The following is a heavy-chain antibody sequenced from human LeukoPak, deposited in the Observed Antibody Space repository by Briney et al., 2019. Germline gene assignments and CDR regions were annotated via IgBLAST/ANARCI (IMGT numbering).Heavy chain of an antibody. J-gene: IGHJ4*02. Sequence: SETLSLTCTVSGGSISSSSYYWGWIRQPPGKGLEWIGYIYYSGSTYYNPSLKSRVTISVDTSKNQFSLKLSSVTAADTAVYYCARLTGTTGDYWGQGTLVTVSS. CDR2: IYYSGST. CDR3: ARLTGTTGDY. CDR1: GGSISSSSYY. D-gene: IGHD1-7*01. V-gene: IGHV4-30-4*08.